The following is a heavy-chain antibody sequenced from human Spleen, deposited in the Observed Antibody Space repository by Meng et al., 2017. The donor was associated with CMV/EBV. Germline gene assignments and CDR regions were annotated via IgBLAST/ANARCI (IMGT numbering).Heavy chain of an antibody. CDR1: GFTFSTYT. D-gene: IGHD2-2*01. J-gene: IGHJ6*04. V-gene: IGHV3-21*01. CDR3: ARASVDQYVGMNV. CDR2: ISSSASYI. Sequence: GESLKISCAASGFTFSTYTMNWVRQAPGKGLEWVSSISSSASYIYSADSMKGRCTISRDNAKNSLFLQMNSLRVEDTAVYYCARASVDQYVGMNVWGSGTTVTVSS.